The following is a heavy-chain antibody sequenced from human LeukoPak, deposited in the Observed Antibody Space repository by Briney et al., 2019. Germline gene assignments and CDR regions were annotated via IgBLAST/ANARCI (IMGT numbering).Heavy chain of an antibody. D-gene: IGHD2-2*02. Sequence: SETLSLTCGVSAYSISSAYYWGWIRQPPGKGLEWIGSIYHSGNTYYNPSLKSQVTISVDTSKNQFSLKLSSVTAADTAVYYCARISHCSSTSCYSYYYMDVWGKGTTVTVSS. CDR3: ARISHCSSTSCYSYYYMDV. CDR2: IYHSGNT. V-gene: IGHV4-38-2*01. J-gene: IGHJ6*03. CDR1: AYSISSAYY.